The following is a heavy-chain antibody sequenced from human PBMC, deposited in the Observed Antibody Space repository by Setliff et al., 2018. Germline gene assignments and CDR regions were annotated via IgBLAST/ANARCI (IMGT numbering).Heavy chain of an antibody. D-gene: IGHD2-8*02. Sequence: GGSLRLSCAVSGIDFRPHFMDWVRQAPGKGLEWISYINTGDDIIYYAPSVKGRFTISRDNAKNSLFLQMNSLRADDTAVYYCVRESPIRLGVLHSWGQVTLVTVSS. CDR3: VRESPIRLGVLHS. CDR1: GIDFRPHF. CDR2: INTGDDII. J-gene: IGHJ4*02. V-gene: IGHV3-48*04.